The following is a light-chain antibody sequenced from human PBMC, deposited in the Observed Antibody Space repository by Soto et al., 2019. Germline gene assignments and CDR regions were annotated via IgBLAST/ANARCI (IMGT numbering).Light chain of an antibody. CDR3: CSYAVSSTWV. CDR2: EVS. Sequence: QSALTQPASVSGSPGQSITISCTGTSSDVGSYNLVSWYQQHPGKAPKLMIYEVSERPSGVSNRFSGSKSGNTASLTISGLQAEDEADYYCCSYAVSSTWVFGGGTKLTVL. CDR1: SSDVGSYNL. J-gene: IGLJ3*02. V-gene: IGLV2-23*02.